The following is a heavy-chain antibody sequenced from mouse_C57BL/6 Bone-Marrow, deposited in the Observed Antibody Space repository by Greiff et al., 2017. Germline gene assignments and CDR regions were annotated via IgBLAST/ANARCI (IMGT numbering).Heavy chain of an antibody. CDR2: IYPRSGNT. CDR3: ARPPHYGNYPWFAY. D-gene: IGHD2-1*01. CDR1: GYTFTSYG. J-gene: IGHJ3*01. Sequence: QVQLQQSGAELARPGASVKLSCQASGYTFTSYGISWVQPRTGQGLEWIGEIYPRSGNTYYNEKFKGKATLTADKSSSPAYMELRSLTSEDSAVYVGARPPHYGNYPWFAYWGQGTLVTVSA. V-gene: IGHV1-81*01.